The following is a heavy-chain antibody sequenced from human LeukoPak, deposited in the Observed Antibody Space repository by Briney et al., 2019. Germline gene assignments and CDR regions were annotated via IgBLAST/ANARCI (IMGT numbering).Heavy chain of an antibody. J-gene: IGHJ4*02. D-gene: IGHD1-1*01. CDR3: AASSPYNWKAHDF. Sequence: ASVKVSCKVSGNSLTKLSMHWVRQPPGKGPEWMGGFEPEDGKIICAQKFEGRLTMTEDTSTETAYMELSSLRSEDTAVYYCAASSPYNWKAHDFWGQGSLVTVSS. CDR2: FEPEDGKI. CDR1: GNSLTKLS. V-gene: IGHV1-24*01.